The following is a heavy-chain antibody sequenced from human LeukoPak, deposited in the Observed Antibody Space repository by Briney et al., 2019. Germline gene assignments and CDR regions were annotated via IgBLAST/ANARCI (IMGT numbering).Heavy chain of an antibody. CDR3: ARSSTGWSVDF. D-gene: IGHD6-19*01. J-gene: IGHJ4*02. CDR2: ININGGGT. V-gene: IGHV1-18*01. Sequence: ASVKVSCKASGYTFIHYGVSWVRQAPGQGLEWMGWININGGGTLYAQRLQGRVTLTTDTSTSTLYMELRTLRSDDTAVYYCARSSTGWSVDFWGQGTLVTVSS. CDR1: GYTFIHYG.